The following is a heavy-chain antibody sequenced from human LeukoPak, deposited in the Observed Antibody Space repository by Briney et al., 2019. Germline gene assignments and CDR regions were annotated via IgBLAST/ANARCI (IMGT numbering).Heavy chain of an antibody. Sequence: GASVKVSYKASGYTFTSYGISWVRQAPGQGLEWMGWISAYNGNTNYAQKLQGRVTMTTDTSTSTAYMELRSLRSDDTAVYYCARRQPAAEINWFDPWGQGTLVTVSS. V-gene: IGHV1-18*01. J-gene: IGHJ5*02. CDR1: GYTFTSYG. D-gene: IGHD6-13*01. CDR3: ARRQPAAEINWFDP. CDR2: ISAYNGNT.